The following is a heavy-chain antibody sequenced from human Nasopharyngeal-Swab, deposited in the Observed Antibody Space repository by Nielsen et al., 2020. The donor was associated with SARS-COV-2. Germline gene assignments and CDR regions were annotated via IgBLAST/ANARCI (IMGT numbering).Heavy chain of an antibody. V-gene: IGHV4-39*01. CDR2: IYYSGST. CDR1: GGSISSSSYY. J-gene: IGHJ6*02. CDR3: AIRPYGSGSYYNPLWDYYYYGMDV. D-gene: IGHD3-10*01. Sequence: SETLSLTCTVSGGSISSSSYYWGWIRQPPGKGLEWIGSIYYSGSTYYNPSLKSRVTISVDTSKNQFSLKLSSVTAADTAVYYCAIRPYGSGSYYNPLWDYYYYGMDVWGQGTTVTVSS.